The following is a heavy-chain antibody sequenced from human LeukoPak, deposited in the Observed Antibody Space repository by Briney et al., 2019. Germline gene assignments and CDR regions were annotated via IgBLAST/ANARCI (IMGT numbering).Heavy chain of an antibody. CDR3: ARGAAAAGTGGEFDY. CDR2: INPSGGST. CDR1: GYTFTSYY. Sequence: ASVKVSCKASGYTFTSYYMHWVRQAPGQRLEWMGIINPSGGSTSYAQKFQGRVTMTRDTSTSTVYMELSSLRSEDTAVYYCARGAAAAGTGGEFDYWGQGTLVTVSS. D-gene: IGHD6-13*01. J-gene: IGHJ4*02. V-gene: IGHV1-46*01.